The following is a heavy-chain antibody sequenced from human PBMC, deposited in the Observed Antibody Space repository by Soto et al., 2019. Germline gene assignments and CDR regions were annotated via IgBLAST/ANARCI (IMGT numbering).Heavy chain of an antibody. CDR1: GYTFTSYG. D-gene: IGHD2-2*01. CDR2: ISAYNGNT. CDR3: AREFPYCSSTSCYPPEFCHSYYGMDV. J-gene: IGHJ6*02. Sequence: ASVKVSCKASGYTFTSYGISWVRQAPGQGLEWMGWISAYNGNTNYAQKLQGRVTMTTDTSTSTAYMELRSLRSDDTAVYYCAREFPYCSSTSCYPPEFCHSYYGMDVWGQTTTVTVS. V-gene: IGHV1-18*01.